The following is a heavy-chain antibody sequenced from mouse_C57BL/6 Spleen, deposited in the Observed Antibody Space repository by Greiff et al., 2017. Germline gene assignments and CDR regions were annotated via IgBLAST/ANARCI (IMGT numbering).Heavy chain of an antibody. CDR3: AREYSSYDYFDY. Sequence: QVQLKESGAELARPGASVKLSCKASGYTFTSYGISWVKQRTGQGLEWIGEIYPRSGNTYYNEKFKGKATLTADKSSSTAYMELRSLTSEDSAVYFCAREYSSYDYFDYWGQGTTLTVSS. J-gene: IGHJ2*01. CDR2: IYPRSGNT. V-gene: IGHV1-81*01. CDR1: GYTFTSYG. D-gene: IGHD1-1*01.